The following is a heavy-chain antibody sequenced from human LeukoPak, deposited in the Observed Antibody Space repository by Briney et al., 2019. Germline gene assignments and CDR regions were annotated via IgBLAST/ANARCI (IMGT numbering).Heavy chain of an antibody. CDR1: GGSISSSSYY. Sequence: PSETLSLTCTVSGGSISSSSYYWGWLRQPPGKGLEWIGSIYYSGSTYYNPSLKSRVTISVDTSKNQFSLKLSSVTAADTAVYYCARDPGDRIDPWGQGTLVTVSS. CDR3: ARDPGDRIDP. CDR2: IYYSGST. J-gene: IGHJ5*02. V-gene: IGHV4-39*07. D-gene: IGHD3-10*01.